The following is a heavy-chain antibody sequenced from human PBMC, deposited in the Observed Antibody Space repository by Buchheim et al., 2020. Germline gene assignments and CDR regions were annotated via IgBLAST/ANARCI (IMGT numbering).Heavy chain of an antibody. CDR3: ARGGLRWLTRPFDY. J-gene: IGHJ4*02. CDR2: INHSGCT. Sequence: QVQLQQWGAGLLKPSETLSLTCAVYGGSFSGYYWSWIRQPPGKGLEWIGEINHSGCTNYNPSLKRRATLSVARPKNQSSLRLSSVTAADTAVYYCARGGLRWLTRPFDYWGQGTL. V-gene: IGHV4-34*01. D-gene: IGHD4-23*01. CDR1: GGSFSGYY.